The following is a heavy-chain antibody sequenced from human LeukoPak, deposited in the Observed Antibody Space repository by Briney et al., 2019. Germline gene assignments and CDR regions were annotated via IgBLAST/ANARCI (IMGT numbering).Heavy chain of an antibody. CDR1: GGTFSSYA. J-gene: IGHJ6*02. CDR2: IIPIFGTA. CDR3: ARTWEPSYYYYGMDV. V-gene: IGHV1-69*01. Sequence: GSSVKVSCKASGGTFSSYAISWVRQAPGQGLEWMGGIIPIFGTANYAQKFQGRVTITADESTSTAYMELSSLRSEGTAVYYCARTWEPSYYYYGMDVWGQGTTVTVSS. D-gene: IGHD1-26*01.